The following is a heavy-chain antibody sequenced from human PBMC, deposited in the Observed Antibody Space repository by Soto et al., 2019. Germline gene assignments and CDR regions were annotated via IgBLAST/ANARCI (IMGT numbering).Heavy chain of an antibody. CDR2: IYPGDSDT. CDR3: ARTAADGKYYYGTDV. V-gene: IGHV5-51*01. J-gene: IGHJ6*02. CDR1: GYSFIDYF. D-gene: IGHD6-13*01. Sequence: GELLKVSCMGSGYSFIDYFIGWVRQVPGKGLEWLGVIYPGDSDTRYRPSFQGQVTISADQSISTAHLQWCSLKDLDTAMYTRARTAADGKYYYGTDVWGQGTKVTVSS.